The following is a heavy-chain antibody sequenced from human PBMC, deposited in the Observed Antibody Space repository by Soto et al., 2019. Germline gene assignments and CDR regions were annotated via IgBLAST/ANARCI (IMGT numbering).Heavy chain of an antibody. Sequence: GESLKISCKGSGYSFTSYWIVWVRQMPGKGLEWMGIIYPGGSDTRYSPSFQGQVTISADKSISTAYLQWSSLKASDTAMYYCARRFDFWSGSGSYYYGLDVWGQGTTVTVSS. J-gene: IGHJ6*02. CDR3: ARRFDFWSGSGSYYYGLDV. V-gene: IGHV5-51*01. CDR1: GYSFTSYW. D-gene: IGHD3-3*01. CDR2: IYPGGSDT.